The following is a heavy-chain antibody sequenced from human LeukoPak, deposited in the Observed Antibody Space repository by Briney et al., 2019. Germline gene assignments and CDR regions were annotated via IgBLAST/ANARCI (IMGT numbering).Heavy chain of an antibody. Sequence: PSETLSLTCTVSGGSISSGGYYWSWIRQHPGKGLEWIGYIYYSGSTYYNPSLKSRVTISVDTSKNQFSLKLSSVTAADTAVYYCAREIIVVPAAMFWHNWFDPWGQGTLVTVSS. J-gene: IGHJ5*02. CDR2: IYYSGST. CDR1: GGSISSGGYY. D-gene: IGHD2-2*01. V-gene: IGHV4-31*03. CDR3: AREIIVVPAAMFWHNWFDP.